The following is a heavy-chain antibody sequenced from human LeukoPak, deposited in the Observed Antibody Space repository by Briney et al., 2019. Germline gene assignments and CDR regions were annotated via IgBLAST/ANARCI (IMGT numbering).Heavy chain of an antibody. CDR1: GFTFDDYA. CDR2: ISWNSGSV. D-gene: IGHD3-10*01. V-gene: IGHV3-9*01. Sequence: GGSLRLSCAASGFTFDDYAMHWVRQAPGKGLEWVSGISWNSGSVGYADSVKGRFTISRDNSKNSLYLQMNSLRADDTALYYCVKDRLHYYGSSPWRELSPYFDYWGQGTLVTVSS. J-gene: IGHJ4*02. CDR3: VKDRLHYYGSSPWRELSPYFDY.